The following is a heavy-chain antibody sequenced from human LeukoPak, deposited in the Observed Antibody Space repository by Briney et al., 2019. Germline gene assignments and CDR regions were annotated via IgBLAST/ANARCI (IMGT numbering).Heavy chain of an antibody. D-gene: IGHD5-24*01. J-gene: IGHJ4*02. V-gene: IGHV1-8*01. CDR3: ARGDGYNLAPVDY. Sequence: GASVKVSCKASGYTFTSCDINWVRQATGQGLEWMGWRNPNSGNTGYAQKFQGRGTMTRNTSISTAYMELSSLRSEDTDVYYCARGDGYNLAPVDYWGQGTLVTVSS. CDR2: RNPNSGNT. CDR1: GYTFTSCD.